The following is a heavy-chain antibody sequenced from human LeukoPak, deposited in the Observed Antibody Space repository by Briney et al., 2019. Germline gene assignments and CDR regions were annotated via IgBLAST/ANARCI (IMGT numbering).Heavy chain of an antibody. CDR3: AKTYPSYSHYFDY. CDR2: ISWDGGST. V-gene: IGHV3-43*01. Sequence: GGSLRLSCAASGFTFDDYTMHWVRQAPGKGLEWVSLISWDGGSTYYADSVKGRFTISRDNSKNSLYLQMNSLRTEDTALYYCAKTYPSYSHYFDYWGQGTLVTVSS. D-gene: IGHD3-10*01. J-gene: IGHJ4*02. CDR1: GFTFDDYT.